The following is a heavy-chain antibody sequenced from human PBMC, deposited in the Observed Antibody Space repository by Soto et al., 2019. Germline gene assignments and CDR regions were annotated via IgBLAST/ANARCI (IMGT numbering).Heavy chain of an antibody. CDR3: ARDFDVNTALDYWYFDL. J-gene: IGHJ2*01. CDR1: VGSPSGKN. Sequence: QVHLQESGPGVVKARETRSSTCILLVGSPSGKNWGWIRQSAGKGLEWTGRIYSSGRTHSNPSPGSRVSMSVAQNSCSIRLTSVTAADTAIYYCARDFDVNTALDYWYFDLWGRGTQVSVSS. D-gene: IGHD3-9*01. CDR2: IYSSGRT. V-gene: IGHV4-4*07.